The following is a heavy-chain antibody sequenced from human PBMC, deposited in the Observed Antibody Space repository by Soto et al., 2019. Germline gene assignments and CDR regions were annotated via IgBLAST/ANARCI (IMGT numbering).Heavy chain of an antibody. V-gene: IGHV3-21*01. J-gene: IGHJ6*02. CDR1: GFTFSSYS. Sequence: PGXSLRLSCAASGFTFSSYSINWVVQAPGKGLEWVSSISSSSSYIYYADSVKGRFTISRDNAKNSLYLQMNSLTAEDTAVYYCVSTNCHGYYGMDVWGQGTTVTVSS. CDR2: ISSSSSYI. D-gene: IGHD2-2*01. CDR3: VSTNCHGYYGMDV.